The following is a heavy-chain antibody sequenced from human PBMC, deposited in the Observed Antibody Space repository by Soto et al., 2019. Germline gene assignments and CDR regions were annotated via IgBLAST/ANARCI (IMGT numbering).Heavy chain of an antibody. CDR3: ATDEYFGSEINFYYYAMDV. D-gene: IGHD3-16*01. Sequence: QVQLQESGPGLVKPSQTLSLACTVSGGSINIGGYFWSWVRQFPGKGLEWIGHLYYNGSTYYNPSLKSQVTISRDTSKNPFSLRLTSVTAADTAVYYCATDEYFGSEINFYYYAMDVWGQGTTVTVSS. CDR1: GGSINIGGYF. V-gene: IGHV4-31*01. J-gene: IGHJ6*02. CDR2: LYYNGST.